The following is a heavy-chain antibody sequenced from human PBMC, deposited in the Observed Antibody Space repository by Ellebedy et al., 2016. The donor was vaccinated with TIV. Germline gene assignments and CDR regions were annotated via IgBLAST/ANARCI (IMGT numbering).Heavy chain of an antibody. CDR2: INPSGGST. D-gene: IGHD2-2*01. J-gene: IGHJ4*02. Sequence: AASVKVSCKASGYTFTSYYIHWVRQAPGQGLQWMAIINPSGGSTRYARKFQGRVTMTTDTFTSTAYMELRGLTSDDTAVYYCARDFHCTSNNCYERPSLYYFDSWGQGTLVTVSS. CDR3: ARDFHCTSNNCYERPSLYYFDS. V-gene: IGHV1-46*01. CDR1: GYTFTSYY.